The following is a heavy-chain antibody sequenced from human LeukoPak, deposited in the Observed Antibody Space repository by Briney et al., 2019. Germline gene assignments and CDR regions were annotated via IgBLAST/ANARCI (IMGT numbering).Heavy chain of an antibody. CDR3: AKDLRAVVTGHFQH. CDR2: ISYDGSNK. D-gene: IGHD4-23*01. V-gene: IGHV3-30*18. CDR1: GFTFSSYG. J-gene: IGHJ1*01. Sequence: GRSLRLSCAASGFTFSSYGMHWVRQAPGKGLEWVAVISYDGSNKYYADSVKGRFTISRDNSKNTLYLQMNSLRAEDTAVYYCAKDLRAVVTGHFQHWGQGTLVTVSS.